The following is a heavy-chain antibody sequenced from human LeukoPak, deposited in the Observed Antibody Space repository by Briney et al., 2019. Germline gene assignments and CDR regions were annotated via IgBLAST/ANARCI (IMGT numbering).Heavy chain of an antibody. D-gene: IGHD4-17*01. J-gene: IGHJ4*02. CDR2: ISSGSSYI. Sequence: GGSLRLSCAASGFTFSSYAMHWVRQSPGKGLEWVSSISSGSSYIYYADSVKGQFTISRDSSKSTLYLQMNSLRAEDTAVYYCAKSLTVTTRIHSIDPRGQGTLVTVSS. V-gene: IGHV3-21*04. CDR3: AKSLTVTTRIHSIDP. CDR1: GFTFSSYA.